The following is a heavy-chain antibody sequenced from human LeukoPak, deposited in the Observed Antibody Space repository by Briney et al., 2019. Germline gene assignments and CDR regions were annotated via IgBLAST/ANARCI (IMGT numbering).Heavy chain of an antibody. CDR2: IKPDGSDK. D-gene: IGHD2/OR15-2a*01. CDR3: ARDLRSSLIA. Sequence: GGSLRLSCAASGFTFSNYGMHWVRQAPGKGLEWVANIKPDGSDKNYVDSVKGRFTISRDNAENSLFLQMNSLRAEDTALYYCARDLRSSLIAWGQGILATVSS. CDR1: GFTFSNYG. V-gene: IGHV3-7*01. J-gene: IGHJ5*02.